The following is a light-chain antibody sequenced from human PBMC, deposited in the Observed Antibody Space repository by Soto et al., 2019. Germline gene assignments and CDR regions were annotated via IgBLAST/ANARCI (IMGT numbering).Light chain of an antibody. CDR2: RAS. CDR3: QQSGT. Sequence: EVGLTRSPRTLSLSPGERATLSCRASQSVSSSYLAWYQHKPGQAPRLLIYRASNRAAGIPDRFSGSGSGTDFTLTISRLEPEDFAVYYCQQSGTFGQGTK. J-gene: IGKJ1*01. CDR1: QSVSSSY. V-gene: IGKV3-20*01.